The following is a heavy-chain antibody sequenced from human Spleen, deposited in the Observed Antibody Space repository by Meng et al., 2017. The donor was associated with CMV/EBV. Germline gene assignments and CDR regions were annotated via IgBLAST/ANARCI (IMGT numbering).Heavy chain of an antibody. D-gene: IGHD6-19*01. CDR1: GGSISSYY. CDR3: ARGKGYSSGHWDY. CDR2: IYTSGST. J-gene: IGHJ4*02. V-gene: IGHV4-4*07. Sequence: QTQESGQGLGQPSETLSLPCPVSGGSISSYYWSWIRQPAGKGLEWIGRIYTSGSTNYNPSLKSRVTMSVDTSKNQFSLKLSSVTAADTAVYYCARGKGYSSGHWDYWGQGTLVTVSS.